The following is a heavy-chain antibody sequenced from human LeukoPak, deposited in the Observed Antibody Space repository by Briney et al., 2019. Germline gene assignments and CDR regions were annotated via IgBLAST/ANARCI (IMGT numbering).Heavy chain of an antibody. CDR3: ARGDSYGYLTANYFDY. CDR2: INHSGST. Sequence: SETLSLTCAVYGGSFSGYYWSWIRQPPGKGLEWIGEINHSGSTNYNPSLKSRVTISVDTSKNQFSLKLSSVTAAVTAVYYCARGDSYGYLTANYFDYWGQGTLVTVSS. V-gene: IGHV4-34*01. J-gene: IGHJ4*02. CDR1: GGSFSGYY. D-gene: IGHD5-18*01.